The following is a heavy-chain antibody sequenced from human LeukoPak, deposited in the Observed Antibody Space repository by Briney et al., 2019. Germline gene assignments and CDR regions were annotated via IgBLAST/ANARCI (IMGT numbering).Heavy chain of an antibody. D-gene: IGHD5-12*01. V-gene: IGHV4-34*01. CDR3: ATSPRPRVATIIHYYYGMDV. CDR2: INHQIDHSGST. J-gene: IGHJ6*02. Sequence: NPSETLSLTCAVYGVSFSDYYWSWIHQPPGKGLEWIGEINHQIDHSGSTNYNPSLKGRVTISVDTSKNQFSLKLSSVTAADTAVYYCATSPRPRVATIIHYYYGMDVWGQGTTVTVSS. CDR1: GVSFSDYY.